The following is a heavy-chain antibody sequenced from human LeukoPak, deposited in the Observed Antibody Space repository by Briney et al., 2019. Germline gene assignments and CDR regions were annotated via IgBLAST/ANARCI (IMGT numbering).Heavy chain of an antibody. Sequence: SVKVSCKASGGTFSSYGISWVRRAPGQGLEWMGGIIPIFGTANYAQKLQGRVTITADESTSTAYMELSSLRSEDTAVYYCARDFRSSWLNWFDPWGQGTLVTVSS. CDR2: IIPIFGTA. J-gene: IGHJ5*02. V-gene: IGHV1-69*01. CDR1: GGTFSSYG. CDR3: ARDFRSSWLNWFDP. D-gene: IGHD6-13*01.